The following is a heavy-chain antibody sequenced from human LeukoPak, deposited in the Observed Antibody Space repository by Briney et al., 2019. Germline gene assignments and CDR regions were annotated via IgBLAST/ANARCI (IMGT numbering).Heavy chain of an antibody. V-gene: IGHV4-59*12. CDR1: GGSISSYY. J-gene: IGHJ4*02. Sequence: SETLSLTCTISGGSISSYYWSWIRQPPGKGLEWIGYISYSGSTIYNPSLKSRVTISVDASKNQFSLKLSSVTAADTAVYYCARGDSSGYYYYWGQGTLVTVSS. D-gene: IGHD3-22*01. CDR2: ISYSGST. CDR3: ARGDSSGYYYY.